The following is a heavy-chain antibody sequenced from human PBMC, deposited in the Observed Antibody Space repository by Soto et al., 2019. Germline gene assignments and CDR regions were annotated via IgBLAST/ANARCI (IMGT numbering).Heavy chain of an antibody. CDR3: AIGPGNTAKAGFDY. CDR1: GYTFTSYD. J-gene: IGHJ4*02. CDR2: MNPNSGNT. V-gene: IGHV1-8*01. D-gene: IGHD5-18*01. Sequence: ASVKVSCKASGYTFTSYDINWVRQATGQGLEWMGWMNPNSGNTGYAQKFQGRVTMTRNTSISTAYMELSSLRSEDTAVYYCAIGPGNTAKAGFDYWGQGTLVTVSS.